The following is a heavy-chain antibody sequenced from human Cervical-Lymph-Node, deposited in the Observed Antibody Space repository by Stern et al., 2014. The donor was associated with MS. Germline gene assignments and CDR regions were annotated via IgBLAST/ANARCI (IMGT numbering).Heavy chain of an antibody. CDR2: INSDGSST. D-gene: IGHD4-11*01. CDR3: ASEINYGGYFDY. V-gene: IGHV3-74*02. Sequence: QLVQSGGGLVQPGGSLRLSCAASGFTFSSYWMHWVRQAPGKGLVWVSRINSDGSSTSYADSVKGRFTISRDNAKNTLYLQMNSLRAEDTAVYYCASEINYGGYFDYWGQGTLVTVSS. CDR1: GFTFSSYW. J-gene: IGHJ4*02.